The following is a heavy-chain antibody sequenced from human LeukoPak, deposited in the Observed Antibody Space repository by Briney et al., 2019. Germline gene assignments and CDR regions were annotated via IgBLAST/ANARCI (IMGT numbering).Heavy chain of an antibody. Sequence: PAGPLSLTCTVPGGSISSYYWSWIRQPPGKGLEWIGYIYYCGSTNYNPSLKSRVTISVDTSKNQFSLKLSSVTAADTAVYYCASRGDILTGYYYWGQGTLVTVSS. J-gene: IGHJ4*02. V-gene: IGHV4-59*01. D-gene: IGHD3-9*01. CDR3: ASRGDILTGYYY. CDR1: GGSISSYY. CDR2: IYYCGST.